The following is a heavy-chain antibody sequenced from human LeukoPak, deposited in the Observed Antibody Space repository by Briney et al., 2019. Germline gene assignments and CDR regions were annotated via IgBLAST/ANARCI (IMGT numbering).Heavy chain of an antibody. V-gene: IGHV4-4*07. CDR3: ASSSNFYYYYMDV. CDR1: GGSISSYF. CDR2: IYSNGIT. Sequence: SETLSLTCTVSGGSISSYFWTWIRQPAGKGLEWIGRIYSNGITNDNPSLKSRVTMSIDTSKKEFSLKLSSVTAADTAIYYCASSSNFYYYYMDVWGKGTTVTVSS. J-gene: IGHJ6*03.